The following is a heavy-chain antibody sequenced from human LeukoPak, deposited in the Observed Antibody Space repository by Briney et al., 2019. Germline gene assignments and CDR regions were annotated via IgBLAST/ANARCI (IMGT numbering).Heavy chain of an antibody. D-gene: IGHD3-10*01. CDR2: IIPILGIA. CDR3: ARDLSITMVRAPRGAFDI. J-gene: IGHJ3*02. Sequence: SVTVSCKASGYTFTGYYMHWVRQAPGQGLEWMGRIIPILGIANYAQKFQGRVTITADKSTSTAYMELSSLRSEDTAVYYCARDLSITMVRAPRGAFDIWGQGTMVTVSS. CDR1: GYTFTGYY. V-gene: IGHV1-69*04.